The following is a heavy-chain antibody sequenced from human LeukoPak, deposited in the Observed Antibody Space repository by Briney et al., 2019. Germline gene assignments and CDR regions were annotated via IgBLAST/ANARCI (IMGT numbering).Heavy chain of an antibody. CDR3: ARTASSGYLGDGMDV. CDR1: GYTFTSYY. J-gene: IGHJ6*02. D-gene: IGHD3-22*01. CDR2: INPSGGST. Sequence: ASVKVSSKASGYTFTSYYMRSVRQAPGQGLEWMGIINPSGGSTSYAQKFQGRVTMTRDTSTSTVYMELSSLRSEDTAVYYCARTASSGYLGDGMDVWGQGTTVTVSS. V-gene: IGHV1-46*01.